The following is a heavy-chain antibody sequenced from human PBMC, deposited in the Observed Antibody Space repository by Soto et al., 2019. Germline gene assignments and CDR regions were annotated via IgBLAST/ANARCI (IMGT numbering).Heavy chain of an antibody. D-gene: IGHD3-10*01. Sequence: GSLRLSCAASGFTFSSYAMSWVRQAPGKGLEWVSAISGSGGSTYYADSVKGRFTISRDNSKNTLYLQMNSLRAEDTAVYYCAKGMVRGPQYTPDAFDIWGQGTMVTVSS. J-gene: IGHJ3*02. CDR3: AKGMVRGPQYTPDAFDI. CDR2: ISGSGGST. CDR1: GFTFSSYA. V-gene: IGHV3-23*01.